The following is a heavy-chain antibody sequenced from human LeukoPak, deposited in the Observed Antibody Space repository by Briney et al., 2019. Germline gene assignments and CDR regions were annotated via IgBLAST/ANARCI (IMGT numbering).Heavy chain of an antibody. D-gene: IGHD3-22*01. CDR1: GGSFSGYY. CDR3: ARARGYYDSSGLFDY. J-gene: IGHJ4*02. Sequence: SETLSLTCAVYGGSFSGYYWSWIRQPPGKGLEWIGEINHSGSTNYNPSLKSRVTISVDTSKNQFSLKLSSVTAADTAVYYCARARGYYDSSGLFDYWGQGTLVTVSS. V-gene: IGHV4-34*01. CDR2: INHSGST.